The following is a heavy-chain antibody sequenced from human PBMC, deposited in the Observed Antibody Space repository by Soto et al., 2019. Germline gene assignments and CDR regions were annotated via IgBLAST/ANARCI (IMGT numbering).Heavy chain of an antibody. CDR3: ARALKFGVVIYYYYYGMDV. V-gene: IGHV3-33*01. Sequence: SLRLSCAASGFTFSSYGMHWVRQAPGKGLEWVAVIWYDGSNKYYADSVKGRFTISRDNSKNTLYLQMNSLRAEDTAVYYCARALKFGVVIYYYYYGMDVWGQGTTVTVSS. D-gene: IGHD3-3*01. J-gene: IGHJ6*02. CDR1: GFTFSSYG. CDR2: IWYDGSNK.